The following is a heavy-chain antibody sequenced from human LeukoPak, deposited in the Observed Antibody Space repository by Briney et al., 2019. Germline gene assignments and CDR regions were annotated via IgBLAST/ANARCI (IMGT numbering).Heavy chain of an antibody. J-gene: IGHJ4*02. CDR2: IYTSGST. V-gene: IGHV4-59*10. D-gene: IGHD3-22*01. CDR3: ARGTGYYDSSGYSYYFDY. CDR1: GGSFSGYY. Sequence: SETLSLTCAVYGGSFSGYYWSWIRQPAGKGLEWIGRIYTSGSTNYNPSLKSRVTMSVDTSKNQFSLKLSSVTAADTAVYYCARGTGYYDSSGYSYYFDYWGQGTLVTVSS.